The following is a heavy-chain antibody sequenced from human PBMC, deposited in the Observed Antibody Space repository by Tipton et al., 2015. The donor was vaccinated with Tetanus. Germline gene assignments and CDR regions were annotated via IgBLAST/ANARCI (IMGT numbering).Heavy chain of an antibody. D-gene: IGHD6-25*01. CDR3: ARVQEQRIYYYGMDV. J-gene: IGHJ6*02. CDR2: ISAYNGKT. V-gene: IGHV1-18*01. CDR1: GYNFVNFG. Sequence: QSGPEVKEPGASVKVSCKASGYNFVNFGISWVRQAPGQGLEWMGWISAYNGKTKYAQRLQGRVTMITDRSASTAYMDLRRMRSDDTAVYYCARVQEQRIYYYGMDVWGQGTTVSVSS.